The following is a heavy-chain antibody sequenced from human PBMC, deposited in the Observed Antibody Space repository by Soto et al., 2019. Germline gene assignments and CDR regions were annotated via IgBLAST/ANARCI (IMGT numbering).Heavy chain of an antibody. V-gene: IGHV3-15*01. CDR1: VFTVTYAW. D-gene: IGHD6-19*01. CDR2: IKSKTDGAST. J-gene: IGHJ3*02. CDR3: AKEMRHSSGWYGAFDM. Sequence: LRLSFAASVFTVTYAWMDWVRQAPGNGLEWVGLIKSKTDGASTDFPAPVKERFTISRDDSKNTLYLQMSSVKTEDTAMYYCAKEMRHSSGWYGAFDMWGPG.